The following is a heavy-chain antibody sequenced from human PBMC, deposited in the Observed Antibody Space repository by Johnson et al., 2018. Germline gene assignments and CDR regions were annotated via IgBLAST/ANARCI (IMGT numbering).Heavy chain of an antibody. D-gene: IGHD3-16*02. V-gene: IGHV1-69*12. Sequence: QVQLGQAGAEVKKPGSSVKVSCKATGGTFKSYAITWLRQAPGQGLEWMGGIIPKFDTANYAQKFQDRVTITADESTGTAYMELGSLRSEDTAVYYCARGLSYKTDWGQGTLVTVSS. CDR2: IIPKFDTA. J-gene: IGHJ1*01. CDR3: ARGLSYKTD. CDR1: GGTFKSYA.